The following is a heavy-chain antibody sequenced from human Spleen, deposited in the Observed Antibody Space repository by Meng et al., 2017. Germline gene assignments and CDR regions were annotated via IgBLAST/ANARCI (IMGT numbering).Heavy chain of an antibody. Sequence: QVQLQQWGAGLLKPSETLSLTCAVYGGSFSDYYWSWIRQPPGMGLEWIGEINHGGSTTYNTSLKSRVTISVDTSKNQFSLRLNSVTAADTAVYYCAREAENFLDSVPYFDYWGQGTLVTVSS. CDR2: INHGGST. V-gene: IGHV4-34*02. CDR3: AREAENFLDSVPYFDY. J-gene: IGHJ4*02. CDR1: GGSFSDYY. D-gene: IGHD3-3*01.